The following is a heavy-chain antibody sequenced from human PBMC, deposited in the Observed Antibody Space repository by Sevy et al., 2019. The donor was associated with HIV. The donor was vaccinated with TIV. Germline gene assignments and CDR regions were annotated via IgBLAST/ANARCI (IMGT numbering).Heavy chain of an antibody. CDR3: AADYVDTAMVQQDY. J-gene: IGHJ4*02. Sequence: SETLSLTCAVYGGSFSGYYWSWIRQPPGKELEWIGEINHSGSTNYNPSLKSRVTISVDTSKNQFSLKLSSVTAADTAVYYCAADYVDTAMVQQDYWGQGTLVTVSS. CDR2: INHSGST. D-gene: IGHD5-18*01. V-gene: IGHV4-34*01. CDR1: GGSFSGYY.